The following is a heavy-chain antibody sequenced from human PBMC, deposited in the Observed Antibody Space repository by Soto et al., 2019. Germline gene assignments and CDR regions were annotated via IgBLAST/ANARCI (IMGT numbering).Heavy chain of an antibody. D-gene: IGHD2-2*01. Sequence: EVQLLESGGGLVQPGGSLRLSCTASGLTFSTFAMSWVRQSPGKGLEWVSTISGNGGATFYADSVKGRFTISRDNANNSLYLQMDSLRVEDTAVYYCARDGGEVIPAAIGGGYGMDVWGQGTTVTVSS. J-gene: IGHJ6*02. V-gene: IGHV3-23*01. CDR2: ISGNGGAT. CDR1: GLTFSTFA. CDR3: ARDGGEVIPAAIGGGYGMDV.